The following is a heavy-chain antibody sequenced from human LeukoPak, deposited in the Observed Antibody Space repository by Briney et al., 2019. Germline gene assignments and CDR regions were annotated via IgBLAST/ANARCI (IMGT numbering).Heavy chain of an antibody. CDR1: GFTFSSHL. CDR2: ISGSGTT. J-gene: IGHJ4*02. V-gene: IGHV3-23*01. Sequence: PGGSLRLSCAASGFTFSSHLMSWVRQAPGKGLEWVSTISGSGTTYCPDSMKGRFTISRDNSKNTLYLQMSSLRAEDTAVYYCAKNAHYQGYSYGGIDYWGQGTLVTVSS. CDR3: AKNAHYQGYSYGGIDY. D-gene: IGHD5-18*01.